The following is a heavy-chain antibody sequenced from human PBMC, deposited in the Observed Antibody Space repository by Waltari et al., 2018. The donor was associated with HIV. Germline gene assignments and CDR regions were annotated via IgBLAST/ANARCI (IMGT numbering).Heavy chain of an antibody. D-gene: IGHD3-22*01. CDR2: RSLDGINK. V-gene: IGHV3-30-3*01. CDR3: AREIGSSGFAGFFDL. J-gene: IGHJ4*02. CDR1: GFDFRSGI. Sequence: QMNLVESGGGVVQPGRSLRLTCATSGFDFRSGIFHWVRQAPGKGVEWVAVRSLDGINKQDGESMKGRFTMSRDDSKETLSLQMDSLTSADTAVYFCAREIGSSGFAGFFDLWGQGTLVTVSS.